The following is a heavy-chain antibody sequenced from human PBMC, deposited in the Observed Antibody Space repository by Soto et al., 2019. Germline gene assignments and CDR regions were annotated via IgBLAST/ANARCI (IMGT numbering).Heavy chain of an antibody. D-gene: IGHD1-26*01. CDR1: GYCISSSNW. CDR3: ARREIQGPIDY. J-gene: IGHJ4*02. V-gene: IGHV4-28*01. Sequence: QVQLQESGPGLVKPSDTLSLTCAVSGYCISSSNWWGWIRQPPGKGLEWIGYIYYSGTTYYNPSLKSRVTMSVGTSKNQCSLKLTSVTAVDTAVYYCARREIQGPIDYWGQGTLVTVSS. CDR2: IYYSGTT.